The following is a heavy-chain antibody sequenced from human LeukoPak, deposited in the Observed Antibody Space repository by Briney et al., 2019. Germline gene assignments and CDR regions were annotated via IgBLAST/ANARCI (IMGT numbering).Heavy chain of an antibody. CDR1: GFTFSSYA. D-gene: IGHD6-13*01. CDR2: ISWNSGSI. CDR3: AKEAAGTRNDAFDI. J-gene: IGHJ3*02. Sequence: GGSLRLSCAASGFTFSSYAMHWVRQAPGKGLEWVSGISWNSGSIGYADSVKGRFTISRDNAKNSLYLQMNSLRAEDTALYYCAKEAAGTRNDAFDIWGQGTMVTVSS. V-gene: IGHV3-9*01.